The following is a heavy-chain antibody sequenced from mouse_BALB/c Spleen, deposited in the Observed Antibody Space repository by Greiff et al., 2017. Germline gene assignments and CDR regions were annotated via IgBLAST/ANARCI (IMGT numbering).Heavy chain of an antibody. CDR2: INPSTGYT. D-gene: IGHD2-14*01. CDR1: GYTFTSYW. CDR3: SYRYDAWFAY. V-gene: IGHV1-4*01. J-gene: IGHJ3*01. Sequence: VQLQQSGTVLARPGASVKMSCKASGYTFTSYWMHWVKQRPGQGLEWIGYINPSTGYTEYNQKFKDKATLTADKSSSTAYMQLSSLTSEDSAVYYCSYRYDAWFAYWGQGTLVTVSA.